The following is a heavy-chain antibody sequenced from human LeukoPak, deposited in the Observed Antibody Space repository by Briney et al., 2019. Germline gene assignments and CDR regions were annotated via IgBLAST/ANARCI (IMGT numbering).Heavy chain of an antibody. D-gene: IGHD2-21*02. J-gene: IGHJ3*02. V-gene: IGHV4-4*07. CDR1: GGSISSYY. Sequence: MPSETLSLTCTVSGGSISSYYWSWIRQPAGKGLEWIGRIYTSGSTNYNPSLKSRVTMSVDTSKNQFSLKLSSVTAADTAVYYCARHADCGGDCRGAFDIWGQGTMVTVSS. CDR3: ARHADCGGDCRGAFDI. CDR2: IYTSGST.